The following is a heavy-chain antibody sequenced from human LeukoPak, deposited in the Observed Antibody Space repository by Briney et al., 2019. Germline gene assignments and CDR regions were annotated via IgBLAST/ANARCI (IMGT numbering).Heavy chain of an antibody. Sequence: GGSPRLSCAASGFTVSSNYMSWVRQAPGKGLEWVSVIYSGGSTYYADSVKGRFTISRDNSKNTLYLQMNSLRAEDTAVYYCARARSSWVFDYWGQGTLVTVSS. CDR1: GFTVSSNY. CDR2: IYSGGST. D-gene: IGHD6-6*01. V-gene: IGHV3-53*01. J-gene: IGHJ4*02. CDR3: ARARSSWVFDY.